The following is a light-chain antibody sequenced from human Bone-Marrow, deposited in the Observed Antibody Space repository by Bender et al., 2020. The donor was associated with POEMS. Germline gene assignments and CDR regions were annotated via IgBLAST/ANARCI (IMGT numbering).Light chain of an antibody. CDR2: DVD. CDR3: TSYTETNTIV. V-gene: IGLV2-11*01. Sequence: QSALTQPRSVSGSPGQSVTISCTGTRRNVGNYNYLSWYQQHPGKPPKLVIYDVDKRPSGVPDRFSGSKSGNTASLTISGLRAEDEADYYCTSYTETNTIVFGTGTKVTVL. J-gene: IGLJ1*01. CDR1: RRNVGNYNY.